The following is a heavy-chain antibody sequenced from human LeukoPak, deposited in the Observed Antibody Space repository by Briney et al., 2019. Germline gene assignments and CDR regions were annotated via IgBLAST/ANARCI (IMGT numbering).Heavy chain of an antibody. V-gene: IGHV1-69*05. J-gene: IGHJ3*02. Sequence: ASVKVSCKASGYTFTSYGISWVRQAPGQGLEWMGGIIPIFGTANYAQKFQGRVTITTDESTSTAYMELSSLRSEDTAVYYCAREVRIFYDSSGHYKMGAFDIWGQGTMVTVSS. CDR3: AREVRIFYDSSGHYKMGAFDI. D-gene: IGHD3-22*01. CDR1: GYTFTSYG. CDR2: IIPIFGTA.